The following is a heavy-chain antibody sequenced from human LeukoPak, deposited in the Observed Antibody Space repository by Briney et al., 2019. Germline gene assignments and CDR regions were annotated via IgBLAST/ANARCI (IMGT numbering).Heavy chain of an antibody. CDR2: IYYSGST. Sequence: TSETLSLTCTVSGGSISSSSYYWGWIRQPPGKGLEWIGYIYYSGSTNYNPSLKSRVTISVDTSKNQFSLKLSSVTAADTAVYYCARNPIVGATYPSENWFDPWGQGTLVTVSS. J-gene: IGHJ5*02. CDR3: ARNPIVGATYPSENWFDP. D-gene: IGHD1-26*01. V-gene: IGHV4-61*05. CDR1: GGSISSSSYY.